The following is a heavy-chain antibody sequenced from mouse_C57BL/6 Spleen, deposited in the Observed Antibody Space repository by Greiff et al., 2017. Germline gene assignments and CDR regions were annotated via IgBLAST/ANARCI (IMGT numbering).Heavy chain of an antibody. CDR3: ARYYSNYYAMDY. Sequence: VQLQQPGAELVKPGASVKLSCKASGYTFTSYWMQWVKQRPGQGLEWIGEIDPSDSYTNYNQKFKGKATLTVDTSYSTAYMQLSSLTSEDSAVYYCARYYSNYYAMDYWGQGTSVTVSS. V-gene: IGHV1-50*01. J-gene: IGHJ4*01. CDR2: IDPSDSYT. CDR1: GYTFTSYW. D-gene: IGHD2-5*01.